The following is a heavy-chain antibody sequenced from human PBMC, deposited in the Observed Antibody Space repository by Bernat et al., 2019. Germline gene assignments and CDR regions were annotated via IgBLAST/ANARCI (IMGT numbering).Heavy chain of an antibody. CDR3: ARGEVRGVIPYYYYGMDV. CDR2: IIPIFGTA. D-gene: IGHD3-10*01. Sequence: QVQLVQSGAEVKKPGSSVKVSCKASGGTFSSYAISWVRQAPGQGLEWMGGIIPIFGTANYAQKFQGRVTITADESTSTAYMELSSLRSEDTAVYYCARGEVRGVIPYYYYGMDVWGQGTTVTVSS. J-gene: IGHJ6*02. V-gene: IGHV1-69*01. CDR1: GGTFSSYA.